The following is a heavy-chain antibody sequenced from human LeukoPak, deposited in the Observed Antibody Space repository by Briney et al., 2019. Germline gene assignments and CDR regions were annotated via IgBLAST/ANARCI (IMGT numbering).Heavy chain of an antibody. CDR1: GFTFSSYS. V-gene: IGHV3-48*02. Sequence: GGSLRLSCAASGFTFSSYSMNWVRQAPGKGLEWVSYISSSSTIYYADSVKGRFTISRDNAKNSLYLQMNSLRDEDTAVYYCARDPDYYFDYWGQGTLVTVSS. CDR3: ARDPDYYFDY. J-gene: IGHJ4*02. CDR2: ISSSSTI.